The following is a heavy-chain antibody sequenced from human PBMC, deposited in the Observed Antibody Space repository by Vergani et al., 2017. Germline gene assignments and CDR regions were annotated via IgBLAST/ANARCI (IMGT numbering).Heavy chain of an antibody. Sequence: QVQLQESGPGLVKPSQTLSLTCTVSGGSISRGSYYWCWLRQHPGRGLKWIGYIYYSGITYYNPSLKIRVTISVDKSKNQFSLKLSSVTAADTAVYYCARLHPTKIVVVPAATTPGAIDSWGQGTMVTVSS. V-gene: IGHV4-31*03. CDR1: GGSISRGSYY. CDR2: IYYSGIT. CDR3: ARLHPTKIVVVPAATTPGAIDS. J-gene: IGHJ3*02. D-gene: IGHD2-2*01.